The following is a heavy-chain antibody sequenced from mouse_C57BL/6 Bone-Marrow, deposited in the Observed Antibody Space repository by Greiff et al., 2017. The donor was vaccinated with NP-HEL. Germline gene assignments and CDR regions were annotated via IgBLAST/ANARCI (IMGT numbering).Heavy chain of an antibody. Sequence: VQLQQPGAELVKPGASVKMSCKASGYTFTSYWITWVKQRPGQGLEWIGDIYPGSGSTNYNEKFKSKATLTVDTSSSTAYMQLSSLTSEDSAVYYCARPYYGSSYYAMDYWGQGTSVTVSS. J-gene: IGHJ4*01. D-gene: IGHD1-1*01. V-gene: IGHV1-55*01. CDR1: GYTFTSYW. CDR2: IYPGSGST. CDR3: ARPYYGSSYYAMDY.